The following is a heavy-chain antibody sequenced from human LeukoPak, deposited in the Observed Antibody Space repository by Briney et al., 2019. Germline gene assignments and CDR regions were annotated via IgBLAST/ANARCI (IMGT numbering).Heavy chain of an antibody. J-gene: IGHJ4*02. CDR3: AKPPHNTGYYDC. D-gene: IGHD3-22*01. V-gene: IGHV3-30*02. Sequence: GGSLRLSCAASGFTFSTYGMHWVRQAPGKGLEWVAFIQYDGNNKYYADSVKGRFTISRENSKNTLYLQMNSLTTDDTAVYYCAKPPHNTGYYDCWGQGTLVTVSS. CDR2: IQYDGNNK. CDR1: GFTFSTYG.